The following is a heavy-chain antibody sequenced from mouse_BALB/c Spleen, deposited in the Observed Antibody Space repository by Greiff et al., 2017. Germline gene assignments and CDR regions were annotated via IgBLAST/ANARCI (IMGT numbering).Heavy chain of an antibody. D-gene: IGHD4-1*01. CDR3: ARRELGRAMDY. Sequence: VQLQESGPGLVKPSQSLSLTCTVTGYSITSDYAWNWIRQFPGNKLEWMGYISYSGSTSYNPSLKSRISITRDTSKNQFFLQLNSVTTEDTATYYCARRELGRAMDYWGQGTSVTVSS. V-gene: IGHV3-2*02. CDR1: GYSITSDYA. J-gene: IGHJ4*01. CDR2: ISYSGST.